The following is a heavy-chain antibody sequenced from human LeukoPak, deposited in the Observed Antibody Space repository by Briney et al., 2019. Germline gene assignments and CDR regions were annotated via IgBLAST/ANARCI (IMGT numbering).Heavy chain of an antibody. D-gene: IGHD3-3*01. CDR3: ASAYDFWSGPLDY. Sequence: SETLSLTCTVSGGSISSGSYYWSWIRQPPGKGLEWIGEINHSGSTNYNPSLKSRVTISVDTSKNQFSLKLSSVTAADTAVYYCASAYDFWSGPLDYWGQGTLVTVSS. CDR1: GGSISSGSYY. J-gene: IGHJ4*02. CDR2: INHSGST. V-gene: IGHV4-39*07.